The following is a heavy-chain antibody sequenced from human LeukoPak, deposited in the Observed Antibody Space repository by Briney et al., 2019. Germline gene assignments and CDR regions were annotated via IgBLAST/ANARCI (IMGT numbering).Heavy chain of an antibody. D-gene: IGHD5-18*01. CDR1: GGSISSYY. CDR3: ARVVAEDTAMVFDY. J-gene: IGHJ4*02. V-gene: IGHV4-59*01. CDR2: IYYSGST. Sequence: SETLSLTCTVSGGSISSYYWSWIRQPPGKGLEWIGYIYYSGSTNYNPSLKSRVTISVDTSKNQFSLKLSSVTAADTAVYYCARVVAEDTAMVFDYWGRGTLVTVSS.